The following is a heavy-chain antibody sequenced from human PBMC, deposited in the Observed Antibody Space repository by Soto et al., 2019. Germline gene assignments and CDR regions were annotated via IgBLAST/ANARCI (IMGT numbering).Heavy chain of an antibody. CDR1: GGTFSSYA. V-gene: IGHV1-18*01. CDR2: ISAYYGNT. D-gene: IGHD6-19*01. J-gene: IGHJ3*02. Sequence: GASVKVSCEASGGTFSSYAISWVRQAPGQGLEWMGWISAYYGNTNYAQKLQGRVTMTTDTSTSTAYMELRSLRSDDTAVYYCARDRSSGWYSAFDIWGQGTMVTVSS. CDR3: ARDRSSGWYSAFDI.